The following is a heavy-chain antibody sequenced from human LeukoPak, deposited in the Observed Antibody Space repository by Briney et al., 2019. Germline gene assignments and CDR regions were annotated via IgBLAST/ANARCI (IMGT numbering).Heavy chain of an antibody. D-gene: IGHD1-1*01. CDR1: GFTFNNYC. Sequence: GGSLRLSYAASGFTFNNYCMNWVRQAPGKGLEWVSSISSSSNYIYYADSVKGRFTISRDNAKNSLYLQMNSLRAEDTAVYYCARDLDALWGQGTMVTVSS. CDR3: ARDLDAL. J-gene: IGHJ3*01. V-gene: IGHV3-21*01. CDR2: ISSSSNYI.